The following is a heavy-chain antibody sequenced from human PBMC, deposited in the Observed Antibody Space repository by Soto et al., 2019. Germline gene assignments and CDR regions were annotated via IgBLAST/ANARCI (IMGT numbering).Heavy chain of an antibody. D-gene: IGHD6-19*01. CDR3: ARRSSGWYVRYYYYYGMDV. J-gene: IGHJ6*02. CDR2: ISYDGSDK. CDR1: GFTFSSYA. Sequence: PGGSLRLSCAASGFTFSSYAMHWVRQAPGKGLEWVALISYDGSDKDYADSVKGRFTISRDNSKNTLYLQMNSLRAEDTAVYYCARRSSGWYVRYYYYYGMDVWGQGTTVTVSS. V-gene: IGHV3-30-3*01.